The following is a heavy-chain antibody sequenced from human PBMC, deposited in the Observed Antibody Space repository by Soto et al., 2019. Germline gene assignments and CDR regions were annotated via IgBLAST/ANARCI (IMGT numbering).Heavy chain of an antibody. D-gene: IGHD4-17*01. CDR2: VFYTGST. J-gene: IGHJ4*02. CDR1: GGSISSGSFY. Sequence: VQLQESGPGLVKPSQTLSLTCTVSGGSISSGSFYWNWIRQHPGKGLEWIGYVFYTGSTYYNPSLKSRVTMSVDTSKRQFSLRLSSLTAADTAGYYCARRPVPLTTWGFDCWGQGTLVTVSS. V-gene: IGHV4-31*03. CDR3: ARRPVPLTTWGFDC.